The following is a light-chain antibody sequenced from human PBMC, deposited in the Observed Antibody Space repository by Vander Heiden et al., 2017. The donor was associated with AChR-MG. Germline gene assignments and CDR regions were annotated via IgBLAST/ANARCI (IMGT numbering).Light chain of an antibody. CDR2: DVS. J-gene: IGKJ4*01. CDR3: QQRSKWPLT. CDR1: KRVSSY. V-gene: IGKV3-11*01. Sequence: EIVLTQSPATRSLSPGEIATLSCKASKRVSSYLAWYQQKPGQAPRLLIYDVSKRATGIPARFSGSGSGTDFTLTISSLESEDFAVYYCQQRSKWPLTFGGGTKVEIK.